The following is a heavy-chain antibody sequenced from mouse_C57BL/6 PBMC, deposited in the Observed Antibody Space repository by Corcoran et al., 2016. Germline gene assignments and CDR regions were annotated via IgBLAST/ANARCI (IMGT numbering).Heavy chain of an antibody. D-gene: IGHD2-1*01. Sequence: QVQLQQSGAELVKPGASVKISCKASGYAFSSYWMNWVKQRPGKGLEWIGQIYPGDGDTNYNGKFKGKATLTTDKSSSTAYMQLSSLTSEDSAVYFCAREGKLDYYGNYGAYWGQWTLVTGSA. CDR1: GYAFSSYW. CDR3: AREGKLDYYGNYGAY. V-gene: IGHV1-80*01. CDR2: IYPGDGDT. J-gene: IGHJ3*01.